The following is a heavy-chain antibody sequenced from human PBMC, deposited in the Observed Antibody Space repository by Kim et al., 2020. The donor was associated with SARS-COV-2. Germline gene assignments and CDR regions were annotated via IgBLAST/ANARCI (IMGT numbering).Heavy chain of an antibody. CDR2: ISGDNGHA. CDR3: ARDLFTDREFILDF. D-gene: IGHD3-10*01. J-gene: IGHJ4*02. CDR1: GYAFTHYV. Sequence: ASVKVSCKASGYAFTHYVIHWMRQAPGQSLEWMGWISGDNGHAKYSQKFLDRVAFSSDASATTAFVELGSLRSEDTAIYYCARDLFTDREFILDFWGQGSLVTVSS. V-gene: IGHV1-3*01.